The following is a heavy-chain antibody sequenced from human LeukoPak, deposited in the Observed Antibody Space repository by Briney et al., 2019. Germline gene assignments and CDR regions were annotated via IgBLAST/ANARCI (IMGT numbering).Heavy chain of an antibody. V-gene: IGHV1-18*01. CDR1: GYTFASFG. CDR3: ASGNLHPYCSSTSCYNSNYEGMADY. CDR2: INTHNGDT. D-gene: IGHD2-2*02. Sequence: ASVKVSCKASGYTFASFGITWVRQAPGQGLEWMGWINTHNGDTNYAQKLQGRVTMTTDTSTSTAYMELRSLRSDDTAVYYCASGNLHPYCSSTSCYNSNYEGMADYWGQGTLVTVSS. J-gene: IGHJ4*02.